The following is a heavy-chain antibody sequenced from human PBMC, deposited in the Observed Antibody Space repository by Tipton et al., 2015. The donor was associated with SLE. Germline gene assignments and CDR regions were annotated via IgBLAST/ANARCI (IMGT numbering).Heavy chain of an antibody. CDR3: ARAPGLERDYYYYYYMDV. Sequence: TLSLTCSVSGGSVSSFYWIWVRQPPGKGLEWIAYISNGGTTNHNPSLKSRVAISLDTSKNQFSLKLSSVTAADTAVYYCARAPGLERDYYYYYYMDVWGKGTTVTVSS. CDR1: GGSVSSFY. J-gene: IGHJ6*03. D-gene: IGHD3/OR15-3a*01. V-gene: IGHV4-59*02. CDR2: ISNGGTT.